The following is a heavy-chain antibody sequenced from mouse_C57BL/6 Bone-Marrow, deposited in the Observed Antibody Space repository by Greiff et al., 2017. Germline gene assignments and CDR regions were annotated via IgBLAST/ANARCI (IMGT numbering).Heavy chain of an antibody. V-gene: IGHV1-80*01. CDR1: GYAFSSYW. CDR3: ARKHYGNSSYAMDY. D-gene: IGHD1-1*01. J-gene: IGHJ4*01. CDR2: IYPGDGDT. Sequence: VKLQESGAELVKPGASVKISCKASGYAFSSYWMNWVKQRPGKGLEWIGQIYPGDGDTNYNGKFKGKATLTADKSSSTAYMQLSSLTSEDSAVYFCARKHYGNSSYAMDYWGQGTSVTVSS.